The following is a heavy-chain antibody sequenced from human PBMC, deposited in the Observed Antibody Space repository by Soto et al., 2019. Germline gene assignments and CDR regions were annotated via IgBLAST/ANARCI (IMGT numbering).Heavy chain of an antibody. CDR2: IYHSGST. V-gene: IGHV4-39*07. CDR3: ARGQVVAAQH. CDR1: GDSISRSSHY. D-gene: IGHD2-15*01. Sequence: SETLSLTCSVSGDSISRSSHYWGWIRQPPGKGLESIGYIYHSGSTYYNPSLKSRVTISVDRSKNQFSLKLSSVTAADTAVYYCARGQVVAAQHWGQGTLVTVSS. J-gene: IGHJ4*02.